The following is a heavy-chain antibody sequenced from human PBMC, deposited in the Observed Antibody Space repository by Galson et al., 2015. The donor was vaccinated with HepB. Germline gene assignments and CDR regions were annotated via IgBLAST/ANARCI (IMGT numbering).Heavy chain of an antibody. Sequence: SLRLSCAASGFTFRSYIMSWVRQAPGKGLEWVSTISGGGVSTYYADSVKGRFTISRDNSKNTLYLQMYSLRAEDTAVYYCAKDLRLRDIVVMPALDYWGQGTLVTVSS. CDR3: AKDLRLRDIVVMPALDY. V-gene: IGHV3-23*01. D-gene: IGHD2-2*01. CDR2: ISGGGVST. CDR1: GFTFRSYI. J-gene: IGHJ4*02.